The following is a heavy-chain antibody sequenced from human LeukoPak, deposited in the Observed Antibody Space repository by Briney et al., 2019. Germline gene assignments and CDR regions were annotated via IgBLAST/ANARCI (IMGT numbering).Heavy chain of an antibody. CDR1: GDSISSGYY. CDR2: IYHTGST. Sequence: PSDTLSLTCTVSGDSISSGYYWGWIRQPPGKGLEWIGIIYHTGSTYYNPSLKSRLTILVDTSKKQFSLKLRSVTAADTAVYYCARATYGSPNYMDVWGKGTTVTVSS. CDR3: ARATYGSPNYMDV. J-gene: IGHJ6*03. D-gene: IGHD2-15*01. V-gene: IGHV4-38-2*02.